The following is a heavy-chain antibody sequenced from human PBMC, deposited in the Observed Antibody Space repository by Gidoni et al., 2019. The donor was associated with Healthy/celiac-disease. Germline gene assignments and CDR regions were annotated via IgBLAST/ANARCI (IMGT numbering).Heavy chain of an antibody. CDR1: GFTFSSYS. CDR2: ISSSSSYI. D-gene: IGHD3-16*01. Sequence: EVQLVESGGGLVKPGGSLRLSCAASGFTFSSYSMNWVRQAPGKGLEWLSSISSSSSYIYYADSVKGRFTISRDNAKNSLYLQMNSLRAEDTAVYYCARDGGLGAPDYWGQGTLVTVSS. CDR3: ARDGGLGAPDY. V-gene: IGHV3-21*01. J-gene: IGHJ4*02.